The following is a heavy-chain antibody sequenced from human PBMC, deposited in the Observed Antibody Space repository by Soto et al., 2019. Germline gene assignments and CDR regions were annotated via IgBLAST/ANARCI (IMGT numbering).Heavy chain of an antibody. J-gene: IGHJ4*02. V-gene: IGHV2-5*01. CDR1: GFSLSTSGVG. Sequence: QITLKESGPTLVKPTQTLTLTCTFSGFSLSTSGVGVGWIRQPPGKALEWLALIYWNDDKRYSPSLKSRLTITKDTSKNQVVLTMTNMDPVDTATYYCALTHDNIVRADFDYWGQGTLVTVSS. CDR3: ALTHDNIVRADFDY. D-gene: IGHD1-26*01. CDR2: IYWNDDK.